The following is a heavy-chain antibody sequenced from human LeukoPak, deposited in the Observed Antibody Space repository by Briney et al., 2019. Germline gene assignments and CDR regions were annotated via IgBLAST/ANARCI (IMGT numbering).Heavy chain of an antibody. CDR1: SLIFSHAW. CDR2: VKSVAEGGAS. CDR3: TKNTGDFDI. Sequence: GGSLRLSCVYPSLIFSHAWMNWVRQAPGKGLEWVGRVKSVAEGGASEYGTPVKGRFTISRDDSKKTVYLQMHNLSTEDTALYYCTKNTGDFDIWGQGTMVIVSS. V-gene: IGHV3-15*07. J-gene: IGHJ3*02. D-gene: IGHD4-17*01.